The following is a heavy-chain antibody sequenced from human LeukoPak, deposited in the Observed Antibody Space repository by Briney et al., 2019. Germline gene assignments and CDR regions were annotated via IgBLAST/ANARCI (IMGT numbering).Heavy chain of an antibody. D-gene: IGHD3-10*01. CDR3: ARQQRLWFGEPFDY. Sequence: PSETLSLTCTVSGGSISSSSYYWGWIPQPPGKGLEWIGSIYYSGSTYYNPSLKSRVTISVDTSKNQFSLKLSSATAADTAVYYCARQQRLWFGEPFDYRGQGTLVTVSS. CDR1: GGSISSSSYY. CDR2: IYYSGST. V-gene: IGHV4-39*01. J-gene: IGHJ4*02.